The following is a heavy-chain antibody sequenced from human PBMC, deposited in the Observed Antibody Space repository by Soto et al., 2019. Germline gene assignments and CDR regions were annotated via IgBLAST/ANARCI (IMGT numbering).Heavy chain of an antibody. Sequence: EVQLLESGGGLVQPGGSLRLSCAASGFTFSSYGMTWVRQAPGKGLEWVSFSSATGAGTYYADSVKGRFTISRDNSKNTLYLQMTGLRAYDTAVYYCAKDRRAGGNYGFYSDFWGQGALVMVSS. J-gene: IGHJ4*02. V-gene: IGHV3-23*01. CDR1: GFTFSSYG. CDR2: SSATGAGT. CDR3: AKDRRAGGNYGFYSDF. D-gene: IGHD1-7*01.